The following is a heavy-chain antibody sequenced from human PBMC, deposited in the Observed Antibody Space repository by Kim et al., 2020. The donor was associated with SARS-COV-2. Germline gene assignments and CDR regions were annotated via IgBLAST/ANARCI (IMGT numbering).Heavy chain of an antibody. D-gene: IGHD6-19*01. Sequence: DSVKGRFTISRDKSKNTLSLQMDSLRAEDTALYYCARAHVSSGTWGLGMDVWGQGTTVTVSS. CDR3: ARAHVSSGTWGLGMDV. V-gene: IGHV3-53*01. J-gene: IGHJ6*02.